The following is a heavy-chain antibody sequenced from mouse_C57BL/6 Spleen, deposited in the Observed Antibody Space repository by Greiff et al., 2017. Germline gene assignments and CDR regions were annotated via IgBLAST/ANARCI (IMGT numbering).Heavy chain of an antibody. CDR3: ARTCGYVPFDY. J-gene: IGHJ2*01. CDR2: IYPGDGDT. D-gene: IGHD2-2*01. CDR1: GYAFSSSW. V-gene: IGHV1-82*01. Sequence: VQLQESGPELVKPGASVKISCKASGYAFSSSWMNWVQQRPGKGLEWIGRIYPGDGDTNYNGKFKGKATLTADKSSSTAYMQLSSLTSEYSAVYFCARTCGYVPFDYWGQGTTLTVSS.